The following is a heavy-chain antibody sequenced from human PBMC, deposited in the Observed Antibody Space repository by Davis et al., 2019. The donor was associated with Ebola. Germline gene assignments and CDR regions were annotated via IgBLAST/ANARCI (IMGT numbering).Heavy chain of an antibody. CDR3: ASIAVAKGHWFDP. CDR1: GGSISRYY. Sequence: SETLSLTCTVSGGSISRYYWSWIRQPPGKGLAWIAYIYYSGSTNYNPSLKSRVTISVDTSKNQFSLKLSSVTAADTAVYYCASIAVAKGHWFDPWGQGTLVTVSS. V-gene: IGHV4-59*08. D-gene: IGHD6-19*01. CDR2: IYYSGST. J-gene: IGHJ5*02.